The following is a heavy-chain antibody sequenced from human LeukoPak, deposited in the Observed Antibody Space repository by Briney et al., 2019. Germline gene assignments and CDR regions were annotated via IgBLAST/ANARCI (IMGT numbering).Heavy chain of an antibody. Sequence: GGPLRLSCAASGFIVSSNYMSWVRQAPGKGLEWVSVIYSGGSTFYADSVKGRFNISRDNSKNTLYLQMNSLRAEDTAVYYCARDLEWTTVTSAWGQGTLVTVSS. V-gene: IGHV3-53*01. CDR2: IYSGGST. CDR3: ARDLEWTTVTSA. D-gene: IGHD4-17*01. CDR1: GFIVSSNY. J-gene: IGHJ5*02.